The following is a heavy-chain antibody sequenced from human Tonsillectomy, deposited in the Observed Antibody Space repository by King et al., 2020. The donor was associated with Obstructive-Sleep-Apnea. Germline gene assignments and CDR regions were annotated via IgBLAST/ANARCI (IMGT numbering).Heavy chain of an antibody. V-gene: IGHV4-59*08. CDR2: IYYSGST. D-gene: IGHD3-22*01. CDR3: ARGGYYYFDY. CDR1: VGSISTYY. J-gene: IGHJ4*02. Sequence: VQLQESGPGLVKPSENLTLTCTVSVGSISTYYWNWFRQAPGKGLEWIDYIYYSGSTNCNPSLKSRVTISVDTSKNQFSLNLRSVTAADTAVYYCARGGYYYFDYWGQGTLATVSS.